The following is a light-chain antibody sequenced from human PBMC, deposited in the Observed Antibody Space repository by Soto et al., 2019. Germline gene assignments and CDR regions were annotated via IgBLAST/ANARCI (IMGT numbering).Light chain of an antibody. V-gene: IGKV1-8*01. Sequence: AIRMTQSPSSFSASTGDRVTITCRASQGISSYLAWYQQKPGQAPKLLIYAASTLQSGGPSRFSGSGSGTDFTLTISCLQSEDFATYYCQQYYSYPPTFGHGTKLEIK. CDR3: QQYYSYPPT. J-gene: IGKJ2*01. CDR2: AAS. CDR1: QGISSY.